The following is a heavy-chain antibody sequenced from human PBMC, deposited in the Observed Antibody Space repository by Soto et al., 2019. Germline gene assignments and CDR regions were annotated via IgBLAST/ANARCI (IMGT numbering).Heavy chain of an antibody. CDR1: GYTFTSYD. D-gene: IGHD6-13*01. Sequence: QVQLVQSGAEVKKPGASVKVSCKASGYTFTSYDINWVRQATGQGLEWMGWMNPNSGNTGYAQKFQGRVTMTRNTSKGTAYMELSSLRSEDTAVYYCARERSAAGTGWFDHWGQGPLVTVSS. J-gene: IGHJ5*02. CDR2: MNPNSGNT. V-gene: IGHV1-8*01. CDR3: ARERSAAGTGWFDH.